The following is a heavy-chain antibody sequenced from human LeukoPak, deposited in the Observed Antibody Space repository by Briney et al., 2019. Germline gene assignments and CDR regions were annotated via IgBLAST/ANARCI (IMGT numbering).Heavy chain of an antibody. J-gene: IGHJ4*02. CDR3: ARGWGAAAATPRGY. CDR1: GLTFSSYS. Sequence: GGSLRLSCAASGLTFSSYSMNWVRQAPGKGLEWVSSISSSSSYIYYADSVKGRFTISRDNAKNPLYLQMNSLRAEDTAVYYCARGWGAAAATPRGYWGQGTLVTVSS. CDR2: ISSSSSYI. V-gene: IGHV3-21*01. D-gene: IGHD6-13*01.